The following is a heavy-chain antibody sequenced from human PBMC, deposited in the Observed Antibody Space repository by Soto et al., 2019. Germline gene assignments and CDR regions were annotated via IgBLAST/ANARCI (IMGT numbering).Heavy chain of an antibody. D-gene: IGHD3-3*01. J-gene: IGHJ4*02. CDR1: GDTFSKYA. Sequence: QVRLVQSGTEVKKPGSSVKVSCQASGDTFSKYAISWVRQAPGQGLEWMGGIIPIFGAPNHAQKFQGRVTITADESTTTVYMELTRLTSEDTAVYYCAGSPEWSYALNKAVISTFGVYWGQGTLVTVSS. CDR3: AGSPEWSYALNKAVISTFGVY. CDR2: IIPIFGAP. V-gene: IGHV1-69*19.